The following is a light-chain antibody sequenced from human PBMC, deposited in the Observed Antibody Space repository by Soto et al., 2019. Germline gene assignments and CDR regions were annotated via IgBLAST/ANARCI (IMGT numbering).Light chain of an antibody. V-gene: IGLV2-14*01. J-gene: IGLJ2*01. CDR1: SSDIGSYHY. CDR3: SSYASSSTLV. Sequence: QSALTQPASVSGSPGQSIAISCTGTSSDIGSYHYVSWYQHHPGKAPKLIIYEVSNRPSGVSDRFSGPKSGNTASLTISGLQAEDEADYYCSSYASSSTLVFGGGTKVTVL. CDR2: EVS.